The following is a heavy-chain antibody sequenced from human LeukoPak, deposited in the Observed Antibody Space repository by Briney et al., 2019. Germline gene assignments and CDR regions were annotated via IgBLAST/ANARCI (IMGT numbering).Heavy chain of an antibody. CDR3: ARGGAWAAADYYFDY. Sequence: GRSLRLSCAASGFTFGDYAMHWVRQAPGKGLEWVSGISWNSDSIGYADSVKGRFTISRDNAKNSLYLQMNSLRAEDTAVYYCARGGAWAAADYYFDYWGQGTLVTVSS. J-gene: IGHJ4*02. V-gene: IGHV3-9*01. CDR2: ISWNSDSI. D-gene: IGHD6-13*01. CDR1: GFTFGDYA.